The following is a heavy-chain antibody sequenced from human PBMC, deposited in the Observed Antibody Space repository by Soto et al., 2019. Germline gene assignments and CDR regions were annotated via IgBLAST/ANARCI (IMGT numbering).Heavy chain of an antibody. D-gene: IGHD3-22*01. Sequence: EVPLVESGGTLVQPGGSLKLSCAASGFIFSGSALHWVRQASGKGLEWVGRIRSRANSYATSYAASVKGRFTISRDDSKNTAYLQMNSLKTEDTAVYYCTRPADGGSGYTFDQWGQGTLVTVSS. V-gene: IGHV3-73*01. CDR3: TRPADGGSGYTFDQ. CDR2: IRSRANSYAT. J-gene: IGHJ4*02. CDR1: GFIFSGSA.